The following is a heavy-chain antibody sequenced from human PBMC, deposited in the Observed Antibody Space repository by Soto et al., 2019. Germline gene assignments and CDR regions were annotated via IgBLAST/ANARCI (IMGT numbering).Heavy chain of an antibody. J-gene: IGHJ4*02. D-gene: IGHD3-22*01. CDR1: GVSIKSDNW. V-gene: IGHV4-4*02. CDR2: IYHSGST. Sequence: QVQLQESGPRLSKHSETLALVCSVSGVSIKSDNWGSWVRQSPGGGLEWIGEIYHSGSTAYHPSLNGRVTMSVDKSQSLFSLRLTSLTAADTAIYYCAKTESVLVAVGFDAWGQGILVTVSS. CDR3: AKTESVLVAVGFDA.